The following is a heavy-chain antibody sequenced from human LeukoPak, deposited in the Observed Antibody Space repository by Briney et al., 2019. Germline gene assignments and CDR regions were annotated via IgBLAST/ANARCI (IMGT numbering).Heavy chain of an antibody. Sequence: ASVKVSCKVSGYTLTELSMHWVRQAPGKGLEWMGGFDPEDGETIYAQKFQGRVTMTEDTSTDTAYMELSSLRSEDTAVYYCATEKLRRITIFGEEGSAFDYWGQGTLVTVSS. J-gene: IGHJ4*02. CDR1: GYTLTELS. D-gene: IGHD3-3*01. CDR2: FDPEDGET. CDR3: ATEKLRRITIFGEEGSAFDY. V-gene: IGHV1-24*01.